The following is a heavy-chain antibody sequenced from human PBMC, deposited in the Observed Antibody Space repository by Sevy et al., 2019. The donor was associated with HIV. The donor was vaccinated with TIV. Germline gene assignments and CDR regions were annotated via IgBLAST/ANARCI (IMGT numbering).Heavy chain of an antibody. CDR3: VRAIAADGSF. CDR1: GFTLNSYW. V-gene: IGHV3-7*01. Sequence: GGSLRLSCVASGFTLNSYWMHWVRQAPGKGLEWVANIKQDGSVKYYVYSVKGRFTISRDNARNLLYLQMNSLRVEDTALYYCVRAIAADGSFWGQGTLVTVSS. J-gene: IGHJ4*02. D-gene: IGHD6-13*01. CDR2: IKQDGSVK.